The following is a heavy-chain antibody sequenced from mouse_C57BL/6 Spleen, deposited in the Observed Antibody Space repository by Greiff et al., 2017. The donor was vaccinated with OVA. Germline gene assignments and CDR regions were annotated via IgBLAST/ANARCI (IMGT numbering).Heavy chain of an antibody. Sequence: VQGVESGAELVRPGASVTLSCKASGYTFTDYEMHWVKQTPVHGLEWIGAIDPETGGTAYNQKFKGKAILTADKSSSTAYMELRSLTSEDSAVYYCTRYPYFDYWGQGTTLTVSS. CDR2: IDPETGGT. CDR1: GYTFTDYE. J-gene: IGHJ2*01. CDR3: TRYPYFDY. V-gene: IGHV1-15*01.